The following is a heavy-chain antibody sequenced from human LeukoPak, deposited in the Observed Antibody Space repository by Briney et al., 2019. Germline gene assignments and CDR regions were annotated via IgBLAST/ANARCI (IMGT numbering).Heavy chain of an antibody. J-gene: IGHJ4*02. V-gene: IGHV4-59*01. CDR1: GGSISSYY. Sequence: PSETLSLTCTVSGGSISSYYWSWIRQPPGKGLEWIGYIYYSGRTNYNPSLKSRVTISVDTSKNQFSLKLSSVTAADTAVYYCAREHEVMGYFDYWGQGTLVTVSS. CDR3: AREHEVMGYFDY. D-gene: IGHD3-16*01. CDR2: IYYSGRT.